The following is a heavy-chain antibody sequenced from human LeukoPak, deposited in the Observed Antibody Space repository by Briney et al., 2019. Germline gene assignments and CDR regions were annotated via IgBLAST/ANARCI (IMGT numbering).Heavy chain of an antibody. CDR2: IYYSGST. CDR1: GGSISSSSYY. V-gene: IGHV4-39*07. J-gene: IGHJ6*03. D-gene: IGHD2-2*01. CDR3: ARVLHCSSTSCSRGGYYNMDV. Sequence: SETLSLTCTVSGGSISSSSYYWGWIRQPPGKGLEWIGSIYYSGSTYYNPSLKSRVTISVDTSKNQFSLKLSSVTAADTAVCYCARVLHCSSTSCSRGGYYNMDVWGKGTTVTVSS.